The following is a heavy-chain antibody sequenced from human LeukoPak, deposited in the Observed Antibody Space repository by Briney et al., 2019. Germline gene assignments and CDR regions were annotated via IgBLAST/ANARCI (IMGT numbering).Heavy chain of an antibody. CDR2: ISWNSGSI. J-gene: IGHJ4*02. CDR3: ARGHTAATRHFDF. Sequence: GGSLRLSCAASGFTLDDYAMHWVRQAPGKGLEWVSGISWNSGSIGYADSVKGRFTISRDNAKNSLYLQMNSLRAEDTAVYYCARGHTAATRHFDFWGQGTLVTVSS. CDR1: GFTLDDYA. D-gene: IGHD6-25*01. V-gene: IGHV3-9*01.